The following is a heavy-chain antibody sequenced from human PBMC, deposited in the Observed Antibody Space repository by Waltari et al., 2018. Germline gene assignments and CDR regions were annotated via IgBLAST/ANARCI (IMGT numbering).Heavy chain of an antibody. CDR1: SLYFGAYS. CDR2: IATYSDT. Sequence: EGQLVESGGGFVQPGGSVNVTCTAASLYFGAYSLTWVRQAPGKALEWVSYIATYSDTFYGDSVKGRFTTSRDNANNLLYLEMKSLREEDSGIYYCVRDHNWAFDLWGPGTMVTVSS. V-gene: IGHV3-48*02. CDR3: VRDHNWAFDL. D-gene: IGHD1-1*01. J-gene: IGHJ3*01.